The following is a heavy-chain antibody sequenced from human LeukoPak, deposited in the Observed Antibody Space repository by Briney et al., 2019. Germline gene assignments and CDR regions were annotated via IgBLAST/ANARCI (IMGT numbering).Heavy chain of an antibody. Sequence: GGSLRLSCAASGFTFSNYAMSWVRQAPGKGLEWVANIKQDGSEKYYVDSVKGRFTISRDNAKNSLYLQMNSLRAEGTAVYYCARVEKYYYGSGSRHAFDYWGQGTLVTVSS. CDR2: IKQDGSEK. V-gene: IGHV3-7*01. J-gene: IGHJ4*02. CDR1: GFTFSNYA. D-gene: IGHD3-10*01. CDR3: ARVEKYYYGSGSRHAFDY.